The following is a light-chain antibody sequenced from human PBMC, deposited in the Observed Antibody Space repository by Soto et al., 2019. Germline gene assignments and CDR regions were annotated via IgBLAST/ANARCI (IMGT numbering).Light chain of an antibody. CDR1: RRVGSG. Sequence: IGMTQSPATVCVSXGERATLRCRPRRRVGSGLAGYQQKPGRAPRIXXYDVFTRAPGGPTRISGSGSGTEFTPTISSRQYEDFAVYYGQQYNSWPLTFGGGTKVEIK. CDR3: QQYNSWPLT. V-gene: IGKV3D-15*01. J-gene: IGKJ4*01. CDR2: DVF.